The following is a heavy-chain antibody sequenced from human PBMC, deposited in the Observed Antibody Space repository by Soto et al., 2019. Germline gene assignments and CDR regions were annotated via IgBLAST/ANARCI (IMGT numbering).Heavy chain of an antibody. V-gene: IGHV5-51*01. J-gene: IGHJ4*02. CDR2: IYSGDSET. CDR3: ARDYCSGGSCLDY. Sequence: PGESLKISCKGFGYSFTNYWIGWVRQMPGKGLEWMGIIYSGDSETRYSPSFQGQVTISADKSISKAYLQWSSLKASDTAMFYCARDYCSGGSCLDYWGQGTLVTVSS. CDR1: GYSFTNYW. D-gene: IGHD2-15*01.